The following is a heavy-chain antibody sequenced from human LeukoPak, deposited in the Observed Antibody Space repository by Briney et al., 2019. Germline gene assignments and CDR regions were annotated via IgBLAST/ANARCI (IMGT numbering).Heavy chain of an antibody. D-gene: IGHD1-26*01. CDR1: GYTLTSYG. V-gene: IGHV1-18*01. J-gene: IGHJ4*02. CDR2: ISAYNGNT. CDR3: ARDRVGATPFDY. Sequence: GASVKVSCKASGYTLTSYGISWVRQAPGQGLEWMGWISAYNGNTNFAEKLQDRVTMTIDTSTSTAYMDLRSLRSDDTAVYYCARDRVGATPFDYWGQGTLVTVSS.